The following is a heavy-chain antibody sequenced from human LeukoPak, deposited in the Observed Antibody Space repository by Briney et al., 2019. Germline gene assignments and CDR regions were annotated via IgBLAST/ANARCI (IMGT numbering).Heavy chain of an antibody. V-gene: IGHV1-18*01. J-gene: IGHJ4*02. D-gene: IGHD3-22*01. CDR1: GYTFTSYG. Sequence: ASVKVSCKASGYTFTSYGISWVRQAPGQGLEWMGWISASNGNTNYAQKLQGRVTMTTDTSRSTAYMELRSLRPDDTAVYYCARGPRPRMIVVVNLDYWGQGTLVTVSS. CDR3: ARGPRPRMIVVVNLDY. CDR2: ISASNGNT.